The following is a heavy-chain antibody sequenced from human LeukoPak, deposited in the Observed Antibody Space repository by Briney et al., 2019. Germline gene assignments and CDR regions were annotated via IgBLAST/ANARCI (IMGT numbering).Heavy chain of an antibody. CDR2: IYYSGST. Sequence: SQTLSLTCAVSGGSISSGGYSWSWIRQPPGKGLEWIGYIYYSGSTYYNPSLKSRVTISVDTSKNQFSLRLTSVTAADTAVYYCTRDSGTTGVVKFDPWGQGILVTVSS. D-gene: IGHD4-23*01. CDR1: GGSISSGGYS. CDR3: TRDSGTTGVVKFDP. J-gene: IGHJ5*02. V-gene: IGHV4-30-4*07.